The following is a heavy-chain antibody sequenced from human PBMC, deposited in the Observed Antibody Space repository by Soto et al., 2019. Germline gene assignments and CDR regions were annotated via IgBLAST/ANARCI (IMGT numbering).Heavy chain of an antibody. Sequence: SETLSLTCIVSGGSISSYYWSWIRQPPGKGLEWIGYINYSGSTNYNPSLKSRVTISVDTSKNQFSLKLSSVTAADTAVYYCATSSSHYYNYYYMDVWGKGTTVTVSS. J-gene: IGHJ6*03. CDR2: INYSGST. CDR1: GGSISSYY. CDR3: ATSSSHYYNYYYMDV. D-gene: IGHD3-10*01. V-gene: IGHV4-59*01.